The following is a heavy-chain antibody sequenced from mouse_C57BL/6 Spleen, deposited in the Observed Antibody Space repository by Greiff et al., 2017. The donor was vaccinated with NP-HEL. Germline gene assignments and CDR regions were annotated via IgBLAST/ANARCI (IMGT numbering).Heavy chain of an antibody. CDR1: GYAFSSYW. Sequence: VQGVESGAELVKPGASVKISCKASGYAFSSYWMNWVKQRPGKGLEWIGQIYPGDGDTNYNGKFKGKATLTADKSSSTAYMQLSSLTSEDSAVYFCARWGTGAMDYWGQGTSVTVSS. V-gene: IGHV1-80*01. J-gene: IGHJ4*01. CDR2: IYPGDGDT. CDR3: ARWGTGAMDY. D-gene: IGHD3-3*01.